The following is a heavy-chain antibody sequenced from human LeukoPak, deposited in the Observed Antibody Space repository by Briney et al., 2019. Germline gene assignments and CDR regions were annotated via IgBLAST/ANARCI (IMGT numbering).Heavy chain of an antibody. CDR2: IYYSGST. Sequence: SETLFLTCPVSGGSISSSSYYWGWIRQPPGKGLEWIGSIYYSGSTYYNPSLKSRVTISVDTSKNQFSLKLSSVTAADTAVYYCARGHGYCSSTSCYTETTFDYWGQGTLVTVSS. D-gene: IGHD2-2*02. CDR3: ARGHGYCSSTSCYTETTFDY. V-gene: IGHV4-39*01. CDR1: GGSISSSSYY. J-gene: IGHJ4*02.